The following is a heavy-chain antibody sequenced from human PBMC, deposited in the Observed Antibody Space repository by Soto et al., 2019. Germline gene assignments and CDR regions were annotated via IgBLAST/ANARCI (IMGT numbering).Heavy chain of an antibody. V-gene: IGHV1-69*13. J-gene: IGHJ6*02. CDR1: GGTFSSYA. D-gene: IGHD6-19*01. Sequence: SVKVSCKASGGTFSSYAISWVRQAPGQGLEWMGGIIPIFGTANYAQKFQGRVTITADESTSTAYMELSSLRSKDTAVYYCARDSSAPYYGMDVWGQGTTVTVSS. CDR2: IIPIFGTA. CDR3: ARDSSAPYYGMDV.